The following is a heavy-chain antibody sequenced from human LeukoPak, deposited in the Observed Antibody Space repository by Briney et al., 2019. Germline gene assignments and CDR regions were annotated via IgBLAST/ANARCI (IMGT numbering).Heavy chain of an antibody. CDR3: ASISGFTLDY. CDR2: SEYSGTTS. V-gene: IGHV3-48*02. Sequence: GGSLRLSCATSTFTFSSYSMNWVRQAPGKGLEWVSYSEYSGTTSYYADSVKGRFTVSRDNAKNSLYLQMNSLRDEDTAVYYCASISGFTLDYWGPGTLVTVSS. CDR1: TFTFSSYS. J-gene: IGHJ4*02.